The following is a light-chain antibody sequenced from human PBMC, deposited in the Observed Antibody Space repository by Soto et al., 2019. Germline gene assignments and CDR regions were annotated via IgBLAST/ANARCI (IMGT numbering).Light chain of an antibody. CDR2: LGS. Sequence: DIVMTQSPLSLPVTPGEPASISCRSSQNLLHSNGYNYLDWYLQKPGQSPQLLIYLGSYRASGVPDRFSGSGSGTDFTMKISRVEADDVGVYYCMQALQTPYTYGQGTKVEIK. CDR1: QNLLHSNGYNY. J-gene: IGKJ2*01. CDR3: MQALQTPYT. V-gene: IGKV2-28*01.